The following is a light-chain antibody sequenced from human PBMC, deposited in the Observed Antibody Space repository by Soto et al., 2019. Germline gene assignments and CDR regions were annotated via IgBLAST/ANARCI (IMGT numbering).Light chain of an antibody. V-gene: IGKV3-15*01. Sequence: EIVMTQSPATLSVSPGERATLSCRTSESVRDNLDWYQKKPGQAPRLLIYGASTRATGIPARFSGSGSGTEFTLTISSLQSEDFAVYYCQHYDNWPLTFGGGTKVEIK. CDR2: GAS. CDR1: ESVRDN. J-gene: IGKJ4*01. CDR3: QHYDNWPLT.